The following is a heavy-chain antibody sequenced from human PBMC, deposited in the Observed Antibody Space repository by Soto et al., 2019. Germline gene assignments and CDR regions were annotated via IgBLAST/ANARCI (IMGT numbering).Heavy chain of an antibody. CDR1: GFTFSSYS. Sequence: GGSLRLSCAASGFTFSSYSMNWVRQAPGKGLEWVSYISSSSSTIYYADSVKGRFTISRDNAKNSLYLQMNSLRAEDTAVYYCANGRNYDYVWGSYRYYYFDYWGQGTLVTVSS. D-gene: IGHD3-16*02. CDR3: ANGRNYDYVWGSYRYYYFDY. CDR2: ISSSSSTI. J-gene: IGHJ4*02. V-gene: IGHV3-48*01.